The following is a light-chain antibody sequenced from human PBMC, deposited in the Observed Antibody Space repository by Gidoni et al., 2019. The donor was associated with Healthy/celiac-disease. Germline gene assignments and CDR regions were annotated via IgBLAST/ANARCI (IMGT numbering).Light chain of an antibody. CDR2: GAS. Sequence: DIVFTLSPGTLSLSPGERATLSCRASQSVSSSYLAWYQQKPGQAPRLLIYGASRATGIPDRFSGSGSGTDFTLTISRLEPEDFAVYYCKQDGSSPKTFGQXTKVEIK. J-gene: IGKJ1*01. V-gene: IGKV3-20*01. CDR1: QSVSSSY. CDR3: KQDGSSPKT.